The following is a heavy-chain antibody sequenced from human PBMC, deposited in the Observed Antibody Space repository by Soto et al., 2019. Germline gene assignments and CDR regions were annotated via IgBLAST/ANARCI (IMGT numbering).Heavy chain of an antibody. D-gene: IGHD2-8*01. CDR3: TRNKRYCTNGVCYSSTPYYYYYMDV. J-gene: IGHJ6*03. CDR1: GFTFSGSA. V-gene: IGHV3-73*01. CDR2: IRSKANSYAT. Sequence: ESGGGLVQPGGSLKLSCAASGFTFSGSAMHWVRQASGKGLEWVGRIRSKANSYATAYAASVKGRFTISRDDSKNTAYLQMNSLKTEDTAVYYCTRNKRYCTNGVCYSSTPYYYYYMDVWGKGDHGHRLL.